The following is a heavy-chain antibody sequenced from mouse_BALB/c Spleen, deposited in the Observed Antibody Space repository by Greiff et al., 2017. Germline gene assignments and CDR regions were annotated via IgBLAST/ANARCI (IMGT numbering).Heavy chain of an antibody. CDR3: ARGASTGDYFDY. J-gene: IGHJ2*01. D-gene: IGHD4-1*02. CDR1: GYTFTSYW. V-gene: IGHV1-87*01. Sequence: VKLMESGAELARPGASVKLSCKASGYTFTSYWMQWVKQRPGQGLEWIGAIYPGDGDTRYTQKFKGKATLTADKSSSTAYMQLSSLASEDSAVYYCARGASTGDYFDYWGQGTTLTVSS. CDR2: IYPGDGDT.